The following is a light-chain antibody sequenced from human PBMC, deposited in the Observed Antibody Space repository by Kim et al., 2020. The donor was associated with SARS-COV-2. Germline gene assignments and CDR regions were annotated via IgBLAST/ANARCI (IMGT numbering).Light chain of an antibody. Sequence: GQSLTMSCTGTDSDVGDYNYVSWYQQHPGKAPKLMIYDVSQRPSGVANRFSGSKSGNTASLAISGLQAEDEAAYYCSSYTSSSTWVFGGGTKVTVL. J-gene: IGLJ3*02. CDR3: SSYTSSSTWV. CDR1: DSDVGDYNY. V-gene: IGLV2-14*03. CDR2: DVS.